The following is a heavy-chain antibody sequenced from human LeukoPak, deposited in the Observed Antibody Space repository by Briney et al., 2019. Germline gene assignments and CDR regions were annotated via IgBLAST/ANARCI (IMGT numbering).Heavy chain of an antibody. CDR1: GDSISSYY. CDR3: AREGRQDYVYFDC. V-gene: IGHV4-59*01. D-gene: IGHD4-17*01. CDR2: INYSGNT. J-gene: IGHJ4*02. Sequence: SETLSLTCTVSGDSISSYYWSWIRHPPGKGLEWMGYINYSGNTNYNPSLKSRVTISVDTSKNQFSLRLTSVTAADTAVYYCAREGRQDYVYFDCWGQGTLVTVSS.